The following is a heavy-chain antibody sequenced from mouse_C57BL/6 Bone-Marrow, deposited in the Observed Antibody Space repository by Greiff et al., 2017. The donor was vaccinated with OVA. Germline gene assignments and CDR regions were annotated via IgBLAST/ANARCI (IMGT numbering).Heavy chain of an antibody. V-gene: IGHV10-1*01. CDR2: IRRKSNNYAK. J-gene: IGHJ3*01. CDR1: GYSFNTYA. Sequence: EVMLVESGGGLVQPKGSLKLSCAASGYSFNTYAMNWVRQAPGKGLEWVARIRRKSNNYAKYYADSVKDRFTISRDDSESMLYLLMNNLKAEDTAMYYGVKPYYDWGQGTLVTVSA. D-gene: IGHD1-1*01. CDR3: VKPYYD.